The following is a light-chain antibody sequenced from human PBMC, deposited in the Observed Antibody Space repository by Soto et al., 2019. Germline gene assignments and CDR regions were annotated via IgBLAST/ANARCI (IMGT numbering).Light chain of an antibody. Sequence: QSVLTQPPSVSGAPGQRVTISCSGGSSNIGAGYDVHWYQQLPQTAPKLLIYGNNIRPSGVPDRFSGSKSGTSASLAITGLQAEDEDDDYCHSYDRTRSGSVFGGGTKVTVL. CDR3: HSYDRTRSGSV. CDR1: SSNIGAGYD. J-gene: IGLJ3*02. CDR2: GNN. V-gene: IGLV1-40*01.